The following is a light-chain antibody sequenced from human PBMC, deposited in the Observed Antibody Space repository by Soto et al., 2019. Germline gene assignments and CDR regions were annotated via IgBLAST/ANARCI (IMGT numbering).Light chain of an antibody. CDR2: DVS. V-gene: IGLV2-11*01. Sequence: QSVLTQPRSVSGSPGQSVTISCTGTSSDVGGYNYVSWYQQHPGKAPKLMIYDVSKRPSGVPDRFSGSKSGNTASLTISGLQAEDEADYYCCSYAGSSIGVFGGGTKLTVL. CDR1: SSDVGGYNY. CDR3: CSYAGSSIGV. J-gene: IGLJ2*01.